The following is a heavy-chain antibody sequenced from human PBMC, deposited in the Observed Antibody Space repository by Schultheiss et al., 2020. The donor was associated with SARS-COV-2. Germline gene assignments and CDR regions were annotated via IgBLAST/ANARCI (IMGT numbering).Heavy chain of an antibody. CDR2: IYNDGSNT. CDR3: AREGGSYS. V-gene: IGHV3-33*08. J-gene: IGHJ4*02. CDR1: GFTFSGYT. Sequence: GGSLRLSCAASGFTFSGYTMNWVRQAPGKGLEWVAFIYNDGSNTYYSDSVKGRFTISRDNSKNTLYLQMSSLRAEDTSIYYCAREGGSYSWGQGTLVTVSS. D-gene: IGHD1-26*01.